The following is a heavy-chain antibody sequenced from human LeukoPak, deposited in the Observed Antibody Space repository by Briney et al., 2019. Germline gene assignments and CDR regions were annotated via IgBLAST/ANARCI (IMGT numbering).Heavy chain of an antibody. CDR2: IKQDGSEK. Sequence: GGSLRLSCAASGFTFSSYWMSWVRQAPGKGLEWVANIKQDGSEKYYVDSVKGRFTISRDNAKNSLYLQMNSLRAEDTAVYYCARDHADILTGYYYYYGMDVWGQGTTVTVSS. D-gene: IGHD3-9*01. CDR3: ARDHADILTGYYYYYGMDV. J-gene: IGHJ6*02. CDR1: GFTFSSYW. V-gene: IGHV3-7*01.